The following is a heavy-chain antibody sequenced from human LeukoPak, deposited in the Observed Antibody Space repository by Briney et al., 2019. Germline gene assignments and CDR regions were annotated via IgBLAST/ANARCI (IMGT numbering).Heavy chain of an antibody. CDR2: IWYDGSNK. J-gene: IGHJ4*02. CDR3: ARDRIVGATEKFDY. CDR1: GFTFSSYG. Sequence: GGSLRLSCAASGFTFSSYGMHWVRQAPGKGLEWVAVIWYDGSNKYYADSVKGRFTISRDNSKNTLYLQMNSLRAEDTAVYYCARDRIVGATEKFDYWGQGTLVTASS. V-gene: IGHV3-33*01. D-gene: IGHD1-26*01.